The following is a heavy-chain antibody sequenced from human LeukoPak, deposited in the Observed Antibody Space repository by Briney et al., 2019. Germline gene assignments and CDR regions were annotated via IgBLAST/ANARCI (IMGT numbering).Heavy chain of an antibody. V-gene: IGHV1-8*01. CDR1: GYTFTSYD. J-gene: IGHJ4*02. D-gene: IGHD5-18*01. CDR3: ARVDTLNTDY. CDR2: MNPKSGNT. Sequence: ASVKVSCKASGYTFTSYDINWVRQATGQGLEWMGWMNPKSGNTGYAQKFQGRVTMTWNTSISTAYMELSSLRSEDTAVYYCARVDTLNTDYWGQGTLVTVSS.